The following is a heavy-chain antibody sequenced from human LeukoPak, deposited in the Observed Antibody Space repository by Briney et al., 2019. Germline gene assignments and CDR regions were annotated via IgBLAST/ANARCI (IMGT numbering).Heavy chain of an antibody. V-gene: IGHV3-30*02. CDR3: ARDEVVAANPLFDY. CDR1: GFTFSSYG. D-gene: IGHD2-15*01. J-gene: IGHJ4*02. CDR2: IRYDGSNK. Sequence: PGGSLRLSCAASGFTFSSYGMYWVRQAPGKGLEWVAFIRYDGSNKYYADSVKGRFTISRDNAKNSLYLQMNSLRAEDTAVYYCARDEVVAANPLFDYWGQGTLVTISS.